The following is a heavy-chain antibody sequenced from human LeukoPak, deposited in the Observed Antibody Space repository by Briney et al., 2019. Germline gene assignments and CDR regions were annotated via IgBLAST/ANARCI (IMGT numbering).Heavy chain of an antibody. CDR1: GGSISSGSYY. CDR2: IYTSGST. Sequence: PSETLSLTCTVSGGSISSGSYYWSWIRQPAGKGLEWIGRIYTSGSTNYNPSLKSRVTISVDTSKNQFSLKLSSVTAADTAVYYCARESRRSYSGWHQTEYYFDYWGQGTLVTVSS. D-gene: IGHD6-19*01. V-gene: IGHV4-61*02. J-gene: IGHJ4*02. CDR3: ARESRRSYSGWHQTEYYFDY.